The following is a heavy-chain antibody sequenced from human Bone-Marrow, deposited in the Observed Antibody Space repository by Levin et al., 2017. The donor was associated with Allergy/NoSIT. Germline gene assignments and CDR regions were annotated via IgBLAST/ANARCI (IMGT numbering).Heavy chain of an antibody. D-gene: IGHD3-16*01. V-gene: IGHV3-30*04. J-gene: IGHJ4*02. Sequence: GGSLRLSCAASEFTFSRYPMHWVRQAPGKGLEWVAVMSHDGNFKSYADSVRGRFTISRDNSENTLYLQMNSLRLEDTGLYYCTRGSGSYPWAVFDHWGLGPLVTFSS. CDR2: MSHDGNFK. CDR3: TRGSGSYPWAVFDH. CDR1: EFTFSRYP.